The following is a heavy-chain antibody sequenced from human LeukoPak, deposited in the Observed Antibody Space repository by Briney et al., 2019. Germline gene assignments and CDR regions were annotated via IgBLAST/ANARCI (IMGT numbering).Heavy chain of an antibody. CDR2: IYYSWST. CDR3: ARVAGAPFYHSSGFRFFDL. CDR1: GGSISSYY. V-gene: IGHV4-59*01. J-gene: IGHJ2*01. Sequence: SETLSLTCTVCGGSISSYYGRWMRQPPGEGVEGIGYIYYSWSTNYNPSLKSRVTISVDPSNPQFSLKLTSVPAADTAVYYCARVAGAPFYHSSGFRFFDLWARGTLVTVSS. D-gene: IGHD3-22*01.